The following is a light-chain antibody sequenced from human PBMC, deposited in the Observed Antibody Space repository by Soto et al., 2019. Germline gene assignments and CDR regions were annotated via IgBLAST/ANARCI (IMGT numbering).Light chain of an antibody. CDR1: SSDIGGYNY. J-gene: IGLJ2*01. Sequence: QSALTQPASVSGSPGQSITISCTGGSSDIGGYNYVSWFQQHPGKAPKLMIYEVSKRPSGVPDRFSGSKSGNTASLTVSGLQAEDEADYYCSSYAGSNNVVFGGGTKLTVL. CDR2: EVS. CDR3: SSYAGSNNVV. V-gene: IGLV2-8*01.